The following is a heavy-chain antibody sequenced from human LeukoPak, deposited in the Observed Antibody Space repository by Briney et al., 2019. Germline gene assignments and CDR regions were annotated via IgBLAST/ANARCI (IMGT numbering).Heavy chain of an antibody. Sequence: ASVKVSCKASGYTFTSYGISWVRQAPGQGLEWMGWISAYNGNTNYAQKVQGRVTMTTDTSTSTAYMELRSLRSDDTAVYYCARDLDVGSLTLFDYWGQGTLVTVSS. J-gene: IGHJ4*02. CDR2: ISAYNGNT. CDR3: ARDLDVGSLTLFDY. CDR1: GYTFTSYG. D-gene: IGHD2-15*01. V-gene: IGHV1-18*01.